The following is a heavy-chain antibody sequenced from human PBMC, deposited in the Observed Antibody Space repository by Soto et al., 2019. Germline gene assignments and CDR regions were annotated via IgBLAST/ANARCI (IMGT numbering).Heavy chain of an antibody. CDR2: ISAYNGNT. CDR1: CYTFTSYG. J-gene: IGHJ4*02. CDR3: ARDLHGDPYY. V-gene: IGHV1-18*01. D-gene: IGHD4-17*01. Sequence: ASVQVSCKASCYTFTSYGIGWVRQAPGQGLEWMGWISAYNGNTNYAQKLQGRVTMTTDTSTSTAYMELRSLRSDDTAVYYCARDLHGDPYYWGQGTLVTVSS.